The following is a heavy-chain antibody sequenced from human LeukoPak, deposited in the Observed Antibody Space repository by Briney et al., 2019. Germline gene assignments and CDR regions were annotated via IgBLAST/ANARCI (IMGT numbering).Heavy chain of an antibody. V-gene: IGHV1-46*01. CDR3: ASVYNYGMDV. CDR1: GYTVTSYY. Sequence: ASVKVSCKASGYTVTSYYMHWVRQAPGQGLEWMGILNPSCGSTSYAQKFQGRATLTRATSTSTVYMELSSLRSEDTAVYYCASVYNYGMDVWGQGTTVIVSS. CDR2: LNPSCGST. J-gene: IGHJ6*02.